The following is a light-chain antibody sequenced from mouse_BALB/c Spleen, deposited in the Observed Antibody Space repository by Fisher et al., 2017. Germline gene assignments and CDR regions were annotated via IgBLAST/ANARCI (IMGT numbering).Light chain of an antibody. CDR1: QSLLNSGNQKNY. CDR3: QNDYSYPYT. CDR2: WAS. Sequence: DIVLTQSPSSLSVSAGEKVTMSCKSSQSLLNSGNQKNYLTWYQQKPGQPPKLLIYWASTRESGVPDRFTGIGSGTDFTLTISSVQAEDLAVYYCQNDYSYPYTFGGGTKLEIK. V-gene: IGKV8-19*01. J-gene: IGKJ2*01.